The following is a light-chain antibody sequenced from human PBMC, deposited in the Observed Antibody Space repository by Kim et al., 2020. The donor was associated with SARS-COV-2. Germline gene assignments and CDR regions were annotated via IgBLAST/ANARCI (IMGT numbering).Light chain of an antibody. CDR1: QSISSY. Sequence: EIVLTQSPATLSLSPGERATLSCRASQSISSYLAWYRQKPGQAPSLLIYDAINRATGVPARFSGSGSGTDFTLTISSLEPEDSAVYYCQQRSSWPLTFGGGTKVEIK. V-gene: IGKV3-11*01. CDR2: DAI. J-gene: IGKJ4*01. CDR3: QQRSSWPLT.